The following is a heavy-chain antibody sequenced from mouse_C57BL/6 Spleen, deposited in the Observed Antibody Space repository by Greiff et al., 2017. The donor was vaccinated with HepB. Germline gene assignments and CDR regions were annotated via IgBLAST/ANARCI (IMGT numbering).Heavy chain of an antibody. CDR2: IYPGDGDT. CDR3: ARTVVAPQYFDY. Sequence: QVQLQQSGAELVKPGASVKISCKASGYAFSSYWMNWVKQRPGKGLEWIGQIYPGDGDTNYNGKFKGKATLTADKSSSTAYMQLSSLTSEDSAVYFCARTVVAPQYFDYWGQGTTLTVSS. D-gene: IGHD1-1*01. J-gene: IGHJ2*01. V-gene: IGHV1-80*01. CDR1: GYAFSSYW.